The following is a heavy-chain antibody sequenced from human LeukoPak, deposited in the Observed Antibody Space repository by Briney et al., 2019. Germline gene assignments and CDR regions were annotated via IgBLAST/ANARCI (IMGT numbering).Heavy chain of an antibody. Sequence: GGSLRLSCAASGFTFSNYGMNWVRQAPGKGLEWVSSISSSSSYIYYADPVKGRFTISRDNAKNSLYLQMNSLRAEDTAVYYCARGALRARPYYFDYWGQGTLVTVSS. CDR1: GFTFSNYG. V-gene: IGHV3-21*01. CDR2: ISSSSSYI. CDR3: ARGALRARPYYFDY. J-gene: IGHJ4*02. D-gene: IGHD1-26*01.